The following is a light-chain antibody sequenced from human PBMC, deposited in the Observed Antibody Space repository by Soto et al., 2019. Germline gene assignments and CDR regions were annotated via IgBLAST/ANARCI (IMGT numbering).Light chain of an antibody. CDR3: AAWDAGVSGPA. CDR2: RNN. CDR1: SSNIGSKY. J-gene: IGLJ2*01. Sequence: SVLTQPPSASGTPGQRVTISCSGSSSNIGSKYVYWYQQLPGTAPKLLMYRNNQRPSGVPDRFSGSKSGTSASLAISGLRSEDAADYYCAAWDAGVSGPAFGGGTQLTVL. V-gene: IGLV1-47*01.